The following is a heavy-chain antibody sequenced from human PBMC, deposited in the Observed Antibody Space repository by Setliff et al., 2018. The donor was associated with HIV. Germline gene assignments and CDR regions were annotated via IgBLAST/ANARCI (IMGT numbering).Heavy chain of an antibody. D-gene: IGHD2-8*01. V-gene: IGHV1-18*01. CDR1: GYTLTELS. CDR2: ISVKNGNR. CDR3: VRLTADRTNYYYYMDV. J-gene: IGHJ6*03. Sequence: ASVKVSCKVSGYTLTELSIHWVRQAPGQGLEWMGWISVKNGNRNFAQKFRGRVTMTTDISTNTAYMEVRSLSFDDTAVYYCVRLTADRTNYYYYMDVWGKGTTVTVSS.